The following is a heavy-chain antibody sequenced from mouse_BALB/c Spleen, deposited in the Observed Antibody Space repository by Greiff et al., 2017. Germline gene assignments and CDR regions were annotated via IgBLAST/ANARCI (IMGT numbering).Heavy chain of an antibody. J-gene: IGHJ2*01. Sequence: EVQRVESGGGLVKPGGSLKLSCAASGFAFSSYDMSWVRQTPEKRLEWVAYISSGGGSTYYPDTVKGRFTISRDNAKNTLYLQMSSLKSEDTAMYYCARHLHYFDYWGQGTTLTVSS. CDR3: ARHLHYFDY. CDR2: ISSGGGST. V-gene: IGHV5-12-1*01. CDR1: GFAFSSYD.